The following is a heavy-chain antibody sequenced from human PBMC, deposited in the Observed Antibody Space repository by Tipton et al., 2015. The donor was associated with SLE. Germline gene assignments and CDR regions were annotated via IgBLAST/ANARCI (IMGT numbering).Heavy chain of an antibody. V-gene: IGHV4-59*11. CDR1: GGSISSHY. J-gene: IGHJ3*02. D-gene: IGHD2-8*02. CDR3: ARLLVVYAFDI. CDR2: IYYSGST. Sequence: GLVKPSETLSLTCTVSGGSISSHYWSWIRQPPGKGLEWIGYIYYSGSTNYNPSLKSRVTISVDTSKNQFSLKLSSVTAADTAVYYCARLLVVYAFDIWGQGTMVTVSS.